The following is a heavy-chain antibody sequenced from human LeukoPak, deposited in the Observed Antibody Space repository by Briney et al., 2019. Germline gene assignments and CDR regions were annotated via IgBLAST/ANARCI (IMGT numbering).Heavy chain of an antibody. CDR1: GFTFSSYS. CDR2: ISSSSSYI. V-gene: IGHV3-21*01. D-gene: IGHD3-22*01. J-gene: IGHJ4*02. CDR3: AREQDVYDSNGSLDY. Sequence: GGSLRLSCAASGFTFSSYSMNWVRQAPGKGLEWVSSISSSSSYIYYADSVKGRFTISRDNAKNSLYLQMNSLRAEDTAVYYCAREQDVYDSNGSLDYWGQGTLVTVSS.